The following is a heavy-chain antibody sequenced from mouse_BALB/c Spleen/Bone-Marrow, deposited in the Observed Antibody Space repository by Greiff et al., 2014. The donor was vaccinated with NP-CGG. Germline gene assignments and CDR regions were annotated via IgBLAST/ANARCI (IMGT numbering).Heavy chain of an antibody. Sequence: VQLPESGAELVRPGTSVKLSCKAAGYTFTSYWMNWVRQRPGQGLEWIGMIDPSDSETHYNQMFKDKATLTVDKSSSTAYVQLSSLTSEDSAVYYCARGYGNSVAWFAYWGQGSLVTVSA. CDR3: ARGYGNSVAWFAY. V-gene: IGHV1-61*01. D-gene: IGHD2-10*02. CDR2: IDPSDSET. J-gene: IGHJ3*01. CDR1: GYTFTSYW.